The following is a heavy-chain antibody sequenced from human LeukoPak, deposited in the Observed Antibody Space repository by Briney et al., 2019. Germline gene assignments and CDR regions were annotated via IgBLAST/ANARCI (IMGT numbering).Heavy chain of an antibody. V-gene: IGHV3-7*05. CDR3: TRDASGDTNSGPRMDV. CDR2: KKPDGSEK. Sequence: PGGSLRLSCAASAFTFRTYWMSWVRQAPGKGLEWVAMKKPDGSEKYYVDSVKGLFTISRDNAKNSLYLQMTSLRAEDTAVYYCTRDASGDTNSGPRMDVWGQGTTVTVSS. J-gene: IGHJ6*02. D-gene: IGHD1-26*01. CDR1: AFTFRTYW.